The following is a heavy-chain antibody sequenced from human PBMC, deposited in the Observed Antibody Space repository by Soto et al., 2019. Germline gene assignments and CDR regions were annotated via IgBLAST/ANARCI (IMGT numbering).Heavy chain of an antibody. CDR3: ARYGVLRQLPTSEKDNGFDP. CDR1: GYSISSGYY. D-gene: IGHD2-2*01. Sequence: SETLSLTCAVSGYSISSGYYWGWIRQPPGKGLEWIGSIYHSGSTYYNPFPKSRVTISVDTSTNQFSLKLRSVTAADTAVYYCARYGVLRQLPTSEKDNGFDPWGQGTLVTVSS. V-gene: IGHV4-38-2*01. CDR2: IYHSGST. J-gene: IGHJ5*02.